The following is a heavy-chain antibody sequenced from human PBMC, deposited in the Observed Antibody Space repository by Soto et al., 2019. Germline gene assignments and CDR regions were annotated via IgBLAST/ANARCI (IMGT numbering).Heavy chain of an antibody. CDR3: ANSPGPPSY. V-gene: IGHV3-30*18. Sequence: PGGSLRLSCAASGFNLSSFGMDWVRQAPGKGLEWVAVISYDGSDKYYAESVRGRFTISRDNSQNTLYLQMDRLRLEDTAVYFCANSPGPPSYWGQGSLVTVSS. CDR1: GFNLSSFG. J-gene: IGHJ4*02. CDR2: ISYDGSDK.